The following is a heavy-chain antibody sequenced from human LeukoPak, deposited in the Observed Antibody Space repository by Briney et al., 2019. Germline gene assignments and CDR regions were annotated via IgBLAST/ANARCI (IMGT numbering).Heavy chain of an antibody. Sequence: PSETLSLTCAVYGGSFSGYYWSWIRQPPGKGLEWIGEINHSGSTNYNPSLKSRVTTSVDTSKNQFSLKLSSVTAADTAVYYCARGDGVDTAVLINYFDYWGQGTLVTVSS. D-gene: IGHD5-18*01. V-gene: IGHV4-34*01. J-gene: IGHJ4*02. CDR3: ARGDGVDTAVLINYFDY. CDR1: GGSFSGYY. CDR2: INHSGST.